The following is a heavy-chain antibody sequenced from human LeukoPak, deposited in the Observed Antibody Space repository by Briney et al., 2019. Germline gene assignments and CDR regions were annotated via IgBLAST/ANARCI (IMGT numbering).Heavy chain of an antibody. CDR2: IWYDGSKK. J-gene: IGHJ4*02. CDR3: ARDVFADSSGGSFDF. Sequence: GSLRLSCAASGFSFDTHGMHWVRQAPGKGLEWVAVIWYDGSKKYYADSVKGRFTISRDNSKKSLFLQMNSLRAEDTALYYCARDVFADSSGGSFDFWGQGTLVTVSS. CDR1: GFSFDTHG. D-gene: IGHD3-16*01. V-gene: IGHV3-33*01.